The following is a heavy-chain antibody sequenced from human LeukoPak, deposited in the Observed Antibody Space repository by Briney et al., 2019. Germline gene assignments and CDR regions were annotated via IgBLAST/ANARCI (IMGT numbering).Heavy chain of an antibody. CDR1: GYTFTTYG. Sequence: ASVKVSCKASGYTFTTYGIIWVRQAPGQGLEWMGWNSAYNGNTNHAQKFQGRVTMTTDTSTSTAYMELRGLRSDDTAVYYCARDEVDGDRDFDYWGQGTLVTVSS. CDR2: NSAYNGNT. CDR3: ARDEVDGDRDFDY. J-gene: IGHJ4*02. D-gene: IGHD4-17*01. V-gene: IGHV1-18*01.